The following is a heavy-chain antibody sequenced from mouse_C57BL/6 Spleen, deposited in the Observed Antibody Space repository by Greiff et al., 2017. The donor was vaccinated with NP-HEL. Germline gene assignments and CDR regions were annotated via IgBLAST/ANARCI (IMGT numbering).Heavy chain of an antibody. J-gene: IGHJ1*03. CDR3: DRRPRYYSNFWYFDV. CDR1: GFSLSTSGMG. CDR2: IYWDDDK. D-gene: IGHD2-5*01. Sequence: QVTLKVSGPGILQSSQSLSLSCSFSGFSLSTSGMGVSWIRQPSGKGLEWLDHIYWDDDKRYNPFLKSRLTISKDTSRNQVILKITSVDTADTDTSYCDRRPRYYSNFWYFDVWGTGTTVTVSS. V-gene: IGHV8-12*01.